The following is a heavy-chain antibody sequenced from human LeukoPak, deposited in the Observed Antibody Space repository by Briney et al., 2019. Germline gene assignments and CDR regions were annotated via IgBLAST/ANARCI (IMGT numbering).Heavy chain of an antibody. CDR1: GGSFSDYY. CDR3: ARDLENWFDP. D-gene: IGHD3-3*01. CDR2: INHSGNT. Sequence: PSETLSLTCAVYGGSFSDYYWSWVRQPPGKGLEWIGEINHSGNTNYNPSLKSRVTISVDTSKKQFSLKLRSVTAADTAVYYCARDLENWFDPWGQGTLVTVSS. J-gene: IGHJ5*02. V-gene: IGHV4-34*01.